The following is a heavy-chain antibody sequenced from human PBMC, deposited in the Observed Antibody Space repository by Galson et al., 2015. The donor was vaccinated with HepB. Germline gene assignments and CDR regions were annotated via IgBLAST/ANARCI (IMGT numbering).Heavy chain of an antibody. Sequence: SLRLSCAASGFSFSNYKMHWVRQAPGKGLVWVSGITNDGRKTSSADSVEGRFSISRDNAENTLSVEMNSLRAEDTAVYYCVRESVPLPGAFDYWGQGTLVTVSS. J-gene: IGHJ4*02. CDR1: GFSFSNYK. CDR3: VRESVPLPGAFDY. V-gene: IGHV3-74*01. CDR2: ITNDGRKT. D-gene: IGHD2-2*01.